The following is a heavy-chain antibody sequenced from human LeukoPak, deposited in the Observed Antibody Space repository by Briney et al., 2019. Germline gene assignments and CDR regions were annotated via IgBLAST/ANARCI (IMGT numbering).Heavy chain of an antibody. V-gene: IGHV1-18*01. CDR3: ARHSKSYYYYGMDV. CDR2: ISAYNGNT. J-gene: IGHJ6*02. Sequence: ASVKVSCKASGYTFTSYGISWVRQAPGQGLEWMGWISAYNGNTNYAQKFQGRVTMTRNTSISTAYMELSSLRSEDTAVYYCARHSKSYYYYGMDVWGQGTTVTVSS. CDR1: GYTFTSYG.